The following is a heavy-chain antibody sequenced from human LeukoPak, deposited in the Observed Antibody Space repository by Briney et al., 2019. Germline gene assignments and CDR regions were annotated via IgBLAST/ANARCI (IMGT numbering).Heavy chain of an antibody. D-gene: IGHD3-22*01. CDR1: GYTFTSYG. CDR3: ARVPLHDDSGHYYPH. J-gene: IGHJ1*01. CDR2: SNGGNGNT. V-gene: IGHV1-3*01. Sequence: ASVKVSCKTSGYTFTSYGVHWGRQAPGQSLELMGWSNGGNGNTKYSEKFQGRVTIIRDTSASTAYMELSSLRSEDTAVYYCARVPLHDDSGHYYPHWGQGTLVTVSS.